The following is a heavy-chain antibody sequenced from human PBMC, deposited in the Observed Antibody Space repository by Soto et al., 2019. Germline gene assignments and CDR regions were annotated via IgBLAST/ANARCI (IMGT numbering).Heavy chain of an antibody. J-gene: IGHJ5*01. CDR1: GFRFSTYN. V-gene: IGHV3-48*02. Sequence: LRLSCAASGFRFSTYNMDWVRQAPGKGPEWIAHISTTSFTIYYADSVKGRFTISRDNDRNSLYLEMNSLRDEDTAVYYCARDRCYDGTCYSASDSWGQGTLVTVSS. CDR3: ARDRCYDGTCYSASDS. CDR2: ISTTSFTI. D-gene: IGHD2-15*01.